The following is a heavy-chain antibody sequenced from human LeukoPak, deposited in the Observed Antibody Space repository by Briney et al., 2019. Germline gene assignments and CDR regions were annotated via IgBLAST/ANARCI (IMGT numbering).Heavy chain of an antibody. D-gene: IGHD2-2*02. CDR3: ARGVGGYCSSTSCYIGSPWFDP. V-gene: IGHV1-8*03. Sequence: ASVKVSCKASGYTFTSYGISWVRQATGQGLEWMGWMNPNSGNTGYAQKFQGRVTITRNTSISTAYMELSSLRSEDTAVYYCARGVGGYCSSTSCYIGSPWFDPWGQGTLVTVSS. CDR1: GYTFTSYG. J-gene: IGHJ5*02. CDR2: MNPNSGNT.